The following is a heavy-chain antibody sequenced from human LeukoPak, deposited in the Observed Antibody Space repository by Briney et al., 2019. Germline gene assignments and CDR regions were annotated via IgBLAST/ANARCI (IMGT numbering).Heavy chain of an antibody. CDR1: GGSISSYY. D-gene: IGHD1-1*01. Sequence: SETLSLTCTASGGSISSYYWSWIRQPPGKGLEWIGYIYYSGSTNYNPSLKSRVSMLLDTSQNQFYLRLTSVTAADTAVYYCARVGDWNDLVYWGQGALVTVSS. CDR3: ARVGDWNDLVY. CDR2: IYYSGST. J-gene: IGHJ4*02. V-gene: IGHV4-59*01.